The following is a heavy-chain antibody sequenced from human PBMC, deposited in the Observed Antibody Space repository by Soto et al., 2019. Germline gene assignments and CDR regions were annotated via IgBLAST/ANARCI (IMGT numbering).Heavy chain of an antibody. CDR3: ARHGSLHYNWFDP. CDR1: GGSISSSSYY. V-gene: IGHV4-39*01. J-gene: IGHJ5*02. CDR2: IYYSGST. D-gene: IGHD1-26*01. Sequence: LSLTCTVSGGSISSSSYYWGWIRQPPGKGLEWIGSIYYSGSTYYNPSLKSRVTISVDTSKNQFSLKLSSVTAADTAVYYCARHGSLHYNWFDPWGQGTLVTVSS.